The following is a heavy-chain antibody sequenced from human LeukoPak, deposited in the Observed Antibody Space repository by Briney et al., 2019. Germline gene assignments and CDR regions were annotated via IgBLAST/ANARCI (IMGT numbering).Heavy chain of an antibody. CDR3: ARDAYGSGCLGY. J-gene: IGHJ4*02. Sequence: GRSLRLCCAASGFTFSSYAMHWVRQAPGKGLEWVAVISYDGSNKYYADSVKGRFTISRDNSKNTLYLQMNSLRPEDTAVYYCARDAYGSGCLGYWGQGSLVTVSS. D-gene: IGHD6-19*01. CDR1: GFTFSSYA. V-gene: IGHV3-30*04. CDR2: ISYDGSNK.